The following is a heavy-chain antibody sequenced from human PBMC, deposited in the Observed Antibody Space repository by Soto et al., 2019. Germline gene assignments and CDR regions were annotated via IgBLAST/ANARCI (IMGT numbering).Heavy chain of an antibody. CDR2: IKGDGSAK. V-gene: IGHV3-7*03. CDR3: ARDVSPGSSGYYLDALDI. CDR1: GFTFGNYW. Sequence: EVQLVESGGGLVQPGGSLRLSCAASGFTFGNYWMTWVRQAPGNGLELVANIKGDGSAKSYLDSVRGRFTVSRDNAENSLFLQMNILRAEDTALYYCARDVSPGSSGYYLDALDIWGPGKMVTVS. J-gene: IGHJ3*02. D-gene: IGHD6-25*01.